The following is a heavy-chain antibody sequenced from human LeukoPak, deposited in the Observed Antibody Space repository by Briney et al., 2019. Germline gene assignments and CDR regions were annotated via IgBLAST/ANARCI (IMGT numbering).Heavy chain of an antibody. Sequence: PGGSLRLSCAASGFTFSSYAVSWVRQAPGKRLEWVSGISGSGDSTHYADSVKGRFTISRDNSKNTLYLQMNSLTDEDTAVYYCAKTLSVGWVPQYDSWGQGVLVTVSS. CDR3: AKTLSVGWVPQYDS. J-gene: IGHJ5*01. CDR2: ISGSGDST. CDR1: GFTFSSYA. D-gene: IGHD6-19*01. V-gene: IGHV3-23*01.